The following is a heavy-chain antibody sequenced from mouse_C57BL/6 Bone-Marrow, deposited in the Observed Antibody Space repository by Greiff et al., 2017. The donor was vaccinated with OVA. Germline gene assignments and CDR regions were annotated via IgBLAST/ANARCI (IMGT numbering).Heavy chain of an antibody. CDR1: GFNIKDDY. D-gene: IGHD2-3*01. J-gene: IGHJ2*01. CDR2: ILPENGNT. V-gene: IGHV14-4*01. Sequence: VQLQQSGAELVRPGASVKLSCTATGFNIKDDYMDWVKQRPEQGLEWIGWILPENGNTKYASKFQGKATITADTSSNTAYLQLSSLTSEDTAVYYRTPWDGYYVRCWGQGTTLTVSS. CDR3: TPWDGYYVRC.